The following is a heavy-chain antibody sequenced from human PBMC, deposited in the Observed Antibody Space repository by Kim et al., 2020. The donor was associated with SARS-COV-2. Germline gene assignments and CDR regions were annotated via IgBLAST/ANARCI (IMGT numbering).Heavy chain of an antibody. CDR3: ARCYGDDYM. D-gene: IGHD4-17*01. CDR1: GLTFGSYT. J-gene: IGHJ1*01. V-gene: IGHV3-21*01. CDR2: ISINGSYK. Sequence: GGSLRLSCAASGLTFGSYTMNWVRQAPGKGLEWVASISINGSYKDYADSVKGRFTISRDNAKNSLYLQMNSLRAEDTAVYYCARCYGDDYMWGQGPLVTVSS.